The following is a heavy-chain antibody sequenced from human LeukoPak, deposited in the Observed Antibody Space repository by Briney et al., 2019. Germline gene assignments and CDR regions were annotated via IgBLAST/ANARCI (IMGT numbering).Heavy chain of an antibody. Sequence: GGSLRLSCAASGFTFSSYSMNWVRQVPGEGLEWVSSISSSSSYIYYADSVKGRFTISRDNAKNSLYLQMNSLRAEDTAVYYCARSKEVTYYYDSSGSTRDYYMDVWGKGTTVTVSS. V-gene: IGHV3-21*04. J-gene: IGHJ6*03. CDR2: ISSSSSYI. D-gene: IGHD3-22*01. CDR1: GFTFSSYS. CDR3: ARSKEVTYYYDSSGSTRDYYMDV.